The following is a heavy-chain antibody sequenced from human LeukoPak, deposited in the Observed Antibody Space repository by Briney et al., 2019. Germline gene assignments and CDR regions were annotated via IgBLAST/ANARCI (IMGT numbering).Heavy chain of an antibody. CDR2: IYHSGST. D-gene: IGHD3-22*01. V-gene: IGHV4-30-2*01. CDR3: ARAGKHYDSSGYYYPGAFEI. J-gene: IGHJ3*02. Sequence: PSETLSLTCAVYGGSISSGGYSWSWIRQPPGKGLEWIGDIYHSGSTYYNPSVKSRVTISVDRSKNQFSLKLSSVTAADTAVYYCARAGKHYDSSGYYYPGAFEIWGQGTMVTVSS. CDR1: GGSISSGGYS.